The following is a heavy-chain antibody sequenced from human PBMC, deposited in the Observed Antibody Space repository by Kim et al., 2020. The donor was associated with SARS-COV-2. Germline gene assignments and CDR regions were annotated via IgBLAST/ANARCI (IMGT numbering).Heavy chain of an antibody. CDR2: IKQDGSER. Sequence: GGSLRLSCAASGFTLSTYWMTWVRQAPGKGLEWVANIKQDGSERYYVDSVKGRFAISRDNAKNSLYLQMNSLRGEDTGVYYCATGLVTIMYWGQGTLVTVSS. D-gene: IGHD2-21*02. V-gene: IGHV3-7*01. J-gene: IGHJ4*02. CDR1: GFTLSTYW. CDR3: ATGLVTIMY.